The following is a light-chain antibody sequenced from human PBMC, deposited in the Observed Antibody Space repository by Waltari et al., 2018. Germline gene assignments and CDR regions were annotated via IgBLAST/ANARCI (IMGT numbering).Light chain of an antibody. CDR1: GSDVGDYNS. CDR2: DVT. J-gene: IGLJ3*02. V-gene: IGLV2-11*01. Sequence: QSALTQPRSVSGSPGQSVTISCTGTGSDVGDYNSVSWYQQHPGKAPKLVIYDVTKRPSGVAYRFSGSTSGSSASLTVSGLQAEDEADYYCCSYAGTWVFGGGTKLTVL. CDR3: CSYAGTWV.